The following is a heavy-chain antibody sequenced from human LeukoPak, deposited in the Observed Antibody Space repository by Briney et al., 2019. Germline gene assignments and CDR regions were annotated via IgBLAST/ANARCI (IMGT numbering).Heavy chain of an antibody. CDR3: ARGGIAVAAPFDY. J-gene: IGHJ4*02. Sequence: GGSLRLSCAASGFTFSSYWMSWVRQAPGKGLEWVANIKQDGSEKYYVDSVKGRFTISSDNAKNSLYLQMNSLRAEDTAVYYCARGGIAVAAPFDYWGQGTLVTVSS. CDR2: IKQDGSEK. D-gene: IGHD6-19*01. V-gene: IGHV3-7*01. CDR1: GFTFSSYW.